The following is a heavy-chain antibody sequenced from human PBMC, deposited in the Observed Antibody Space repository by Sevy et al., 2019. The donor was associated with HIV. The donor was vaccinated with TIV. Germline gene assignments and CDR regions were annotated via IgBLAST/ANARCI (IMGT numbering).Heavy chain of an antibody. J-gene: IGHJ4*02. CDR1: GFTFSSYS. CDR3: ATIFHYSSQFDC. D-gene: IGHD4-4*01. V-gene: IGHV3-48*02. CDR2: ISNISRTI. Sequence: GGSLRLSCAASGFTFSSYSMNWVRQAPGKGLEWVSYISNISRTIYYADSVRGRFTISRDNAKNSLYLQMNSLRDEDTAVYYCATIFHYSSQFDCWGQGTLVTVSS.